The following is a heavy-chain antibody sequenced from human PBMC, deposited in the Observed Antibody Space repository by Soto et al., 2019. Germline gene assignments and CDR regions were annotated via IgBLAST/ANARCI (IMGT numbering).Heavy chain of an antibody. CDR3: ARSLLNVILPLAY. CDR2: INTLSGDT. CDR1: GYTFSGYY. D-gene: IGHD3-3*02. V-gene: IGHV1-2*02. J-gene: IGHJ4*02. Sequence: QVQLVQSGAEVKKPGASVKVSRKASGYTFSGYYMHWVRQAPGQGLEWMGWINTLSGDTSFPQKFQGRLAMTRDTSIDTAFMEVSRLTSDDTAIYYCARSLLNVILPLAYWGQGTLVSVSS.